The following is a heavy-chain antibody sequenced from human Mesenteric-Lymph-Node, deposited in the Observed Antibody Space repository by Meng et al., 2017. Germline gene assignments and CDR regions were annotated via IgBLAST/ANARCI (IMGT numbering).Heavy chain of an antibody. CDR3: AILGPLGEHDY. D-gene: IGHD1/OR15-1a*01. CDR1: GYTFTDYY. Sequence: ASVKVSCKASGYTFTDYYIHWVRQAPGQGLEWMGWVNPNSGGTNYAQKFQGRVTMTRDTSITTAYMQLSRLRSEDTAVYYCAILGPLGEHDYWGQGTLVTVSS. V-gene: IGHV1-2*02. J-gene: IGHJ4*02. CDR2: VNPNSGGT.